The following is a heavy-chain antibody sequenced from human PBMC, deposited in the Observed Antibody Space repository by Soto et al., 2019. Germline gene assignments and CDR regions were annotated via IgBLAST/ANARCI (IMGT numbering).Heavy chain of an antibody. CDR3: ARALGKDGYNYGFDY. V-gene: IGHV4-31*03. CDR2: IYYSGST. D-gene: IGHD5-12*01. J-gene: IGHJ4*02. CDR1: GGSISSGGYY. Sequence: SETLSLTCTVSGGSISSGGYYWSWIRQHPGKGLEWIGYIYYSGSTYYNPSLKSRVTISVDTSKNQFSLKLSSVTAADTAVYYCARALGKDGYNYGFDYWGQGTLVTVSS.